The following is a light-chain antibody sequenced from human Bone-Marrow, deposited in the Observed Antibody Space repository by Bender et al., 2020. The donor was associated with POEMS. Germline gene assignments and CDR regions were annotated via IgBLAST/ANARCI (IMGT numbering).Light chain of an antibody. Sequence: QSVLTQPASVSAYPGQSITISCTGTSRDIGGYDYVSWYQQYPGKVPKLIIYDVTNRPSGISYRFSGSKSGNTASLTISGLQAEDEADYYCSSHAGSKNLVFGGGTKLTV. J-gene: IGLJ3*02. CDR3: SSHAGSKNLV. CDR2: DVT. V-gene: IGLV2-14*01. CDR1: SRDIGGYDY.